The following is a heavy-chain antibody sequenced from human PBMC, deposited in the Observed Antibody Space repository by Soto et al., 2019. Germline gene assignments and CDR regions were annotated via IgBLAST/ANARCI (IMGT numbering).Heavy chain of an antibody. CDR1: GYTFTSYD. J-gene: IGHJ6*02. Sequence: QVQLVQSGAEVKKPGASVKVSCKASGYTFTSYDINWVRQATGQGLEWMGWMNPNSGNTGYAQKFQGRVTMTRNNSISTAYMELSSLRSEDTAVYYGARGRGYSYGYPYYYGMDVWGQGTTVTVSS. CDR3: ARGRGYSYGYPYYYGMDV. CDR2: MNPNSGNT. D-gene: IGHD5-18*01. V-gene: IGHV1-8*01.